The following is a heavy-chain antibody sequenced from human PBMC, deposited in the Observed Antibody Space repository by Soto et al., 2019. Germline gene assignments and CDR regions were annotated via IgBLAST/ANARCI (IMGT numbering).Heavy chain of an antibody. J-gene: IGHJ5*02. D-gene: IGHD3-10*01. V-gene: IGHV4-31*03. Sequence: QAQLQESGPGLVKPSQTLSLTCTVSGGSISSGGYYWSWIRQHPGKGLEWIGYIYYSGSTYYNPSLKIRVTVSVATSKNQCSRKLSSVTAADTAVYYCAGVRGVNWFDPWGQGTLVTVSS. CDR3: AGVRGVNWFDP. CDR1: GGSISSGGYY. CDR2: IYYSGST.